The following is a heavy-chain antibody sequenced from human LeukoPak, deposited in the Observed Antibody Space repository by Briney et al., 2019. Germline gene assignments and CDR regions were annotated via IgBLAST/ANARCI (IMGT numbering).Heavy chain of an antibody. CDR1: GYTFSNYG. CDR2: ISGSDGST. CDR3: AKDGYDFWSAYQIDL. J-gene: IGHJ5*02. D-gene: IGHD3-3*01. V-gene: IGHV3-23*01. Sequence: GPSLRLSCAASGYTFSNYGMTWVRQAPGKGLEWVSAISGSDGSTYYSDSVTGRFSISRDNAKNTLYLQMTSLRPDDTAVYYCAKDGYDFWSAYQIDLWGQGTLVTVSS.